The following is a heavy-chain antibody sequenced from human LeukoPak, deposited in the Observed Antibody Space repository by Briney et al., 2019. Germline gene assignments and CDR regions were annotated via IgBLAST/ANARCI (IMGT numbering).Heavy chain of an antibody. CDR1: GFTFSTYG. V-gene: IGHV3-30*03. CDR3: ATSEDTMVRGVIVTYYFHY. D-gene: IGHD3-10*01. J-gene: IGHJ4*02. Sequence: GGSLRLSCAASGFTFSTYGMHWVRQAPGKGLEWVAVISYDGSNKYYADSVKGRFTISRDTSKNTMYLQMNSLRAEDTAVYYCATSEDTMVRGVIVTYYFHYWGQGTLVTVSS. CDR2: ISYDGSNK.